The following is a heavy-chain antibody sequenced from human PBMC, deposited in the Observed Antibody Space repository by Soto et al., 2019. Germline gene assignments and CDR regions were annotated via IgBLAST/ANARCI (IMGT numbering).Heavy chain of an antibody. V-gene: IGHV4-59*01. Sequence: QVQLQESGPGLVKPSETLSLTCTVSGGSISSYYWSWIRQPPGKGLEWIGYIYYSGSTNYNPSLKSRVTISVDTSKNQFSLKLSSVTAADTAVYYCARDQAKLGWDWFDPWGQGTLVTVSS. D-gene: IGHD7-27*01. CDR1: GGSISSYY. CDR3: ARDQAKLGWDWFDP. CDR2: IYYSGST. J-gene: IGHJ5*02.